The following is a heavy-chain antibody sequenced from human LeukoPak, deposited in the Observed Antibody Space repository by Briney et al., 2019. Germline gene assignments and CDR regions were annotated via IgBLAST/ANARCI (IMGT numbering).Heavy chain of an antibody. CDR2: INSNRGGI. Sequence: ASVEVTCPACGYNFTCYYMHWVRQATGQGIDWIGWINSNRGGINYAPEFQGWVTMTRDTSISTAYTEISRQRSDDTPVYYCARVRAGSGWDYWGQGALVTVSS. CDR3: ARVRAGSGWDY. J-gene: IGHJ4*02. V-gene: IGHV1-2*04. CDR1: GYNFTCYY. D-gene: IGHD6-19*01.